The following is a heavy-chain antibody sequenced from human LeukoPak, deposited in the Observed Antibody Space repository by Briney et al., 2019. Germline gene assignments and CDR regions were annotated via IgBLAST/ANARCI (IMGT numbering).Heavy chain of an antibody. J-gene: IGHJ4*02. Sequence: GGSLRLSCAASGFTFSSYGMSWVRQAPGKGLEWVSAIGGSGGSTHYADSVKGRFTIPRDNAKNSLYLQMNSLRAEDTAVYYCAKVFHAAMCFDYWGQGTLVTVSS. CDR2: IGGSGGST. D-gene: IGHD2-2*01. V-gene: IGHV3-23*01. CDR3: AKVFHAAMCFDY. CDR1: GFTFSSYG.